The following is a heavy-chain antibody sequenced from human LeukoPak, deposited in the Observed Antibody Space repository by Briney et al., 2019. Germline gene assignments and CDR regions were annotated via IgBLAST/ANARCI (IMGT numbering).Heavy chain of an antibody. CDR1: GGSFSGYY. V-gene: IGHV4-34*01. CDR3: ARVRGVVTPYYFDY. J-gene: IGHJ4*02. Sequence: SETLSLTCAVYGGSFSGYYWTWIRQPPGKGLEWIGEINHSGSTNYNPSLKSRVTISVDTSKNQFSLKLSSVTAADTAVYFCARVRGVVTPYYFDYWGQGTLVTVSS. CDR2: INHSGST. D-gene: IGHD3-3*01.